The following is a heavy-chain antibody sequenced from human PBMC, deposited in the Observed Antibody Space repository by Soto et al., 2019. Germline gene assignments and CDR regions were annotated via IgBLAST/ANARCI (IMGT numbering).Heavy chain of an antibody. CDR1: GYTFTSYY. D-gene: IGHD3-22*01. J-gene: IGHJ4*02. CDR2: INPSGVST. CDR3: ARDYGDYYDSSGYYNSFPYIDY. Sequence: QVQLVQSGAEVKKPGASVKVSCKASGYTFTSYYMHWVRQAPGQGLEWMGIINPSGVSTSYAQKFQGRVTRTRDTSTSTVYMELSSLRSEDTAVYYCARDYGDYYDSSGYYNSFPYIDYWGQGTLVTVSS. V-gene: IGHV1-46*01.